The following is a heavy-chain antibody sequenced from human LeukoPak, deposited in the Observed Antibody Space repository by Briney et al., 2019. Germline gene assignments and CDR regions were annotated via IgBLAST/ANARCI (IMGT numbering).Heavy chain of an antibody. CDR2: INPNSGGT. CDR3: ARHNYYDSSGLDY. CDR1: GYTFTGYY. J-gene: IGHJ4*02. V-gene: IGHV1-2*02. Sequence: GASVKVSCKASGYTFTGYYMHWVRQAPGQGLEWMGWINPNSGGTNYAQKFQGRVTMTRDTSISTAYMELSRLRSDDTAVYYCARHNYYDSSGLDYWGQGTLVTVSS. D-gene: IGHD3-22*01.